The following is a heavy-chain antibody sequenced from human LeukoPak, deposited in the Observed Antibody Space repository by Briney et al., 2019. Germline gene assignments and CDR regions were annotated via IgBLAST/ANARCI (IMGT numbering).Heavy chain of an antibody. CDR3: AGAYCGGDCYSPDYYGMDV. CDR1: GYTFTSYY. V-gene: IGHV1-46*01. D-gene: IGHD2-21*02. CDR2: INPSGGST. J-gene: IGHJ6*02. Sequence: ASVKVSCKASGYTFTSYYMHWVRQAPGQGLEWMGIINPSGGSTSYAQKFQGRVTMTRDTSTSTVYMELSSLRSEDTAVYYCAGAYCGGDCYSPDYYGMDVWAKGPRTPSP.